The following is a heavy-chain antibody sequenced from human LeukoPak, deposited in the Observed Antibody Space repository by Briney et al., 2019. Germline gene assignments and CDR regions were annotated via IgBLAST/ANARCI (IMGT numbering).Heavy chain of an antibody. J-gene: IGHJ4*02. CDR3: AKDRRVYGSSSYFGIDY. V-gene: IGHV3-30*02. Sequence: GGSLRLSCAASGFTFSSYGMHWVRQAPGKGLEWVAFIRYDGSNKYYADSVKGRFTISRDNSKNTLYLQMNSLRAEDTAVYYCAKDRRVYGSSSYFGIDYWGQGTLVTVSS. D-gene: IGHD6-6*01. CDR1: GFTFSSYG. CDR2: IRYDGSNK.